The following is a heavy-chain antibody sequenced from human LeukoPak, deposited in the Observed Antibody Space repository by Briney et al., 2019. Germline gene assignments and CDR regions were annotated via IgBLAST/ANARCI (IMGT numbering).Heavy chain of an antibody. Sequence: PGGSLRLSCAASGFTFSSYSMNWVRQAPEKGLEWVSYISSSSRTIYHADSVKGRFTISRDNAQNSLYLQMNSLRDEDTAVYYCARVGGYSYGYDVSDYWGQGTLVTVSS. CDR2: ISSSSRTI. J-gene: IGHJ4*02. CDR1: GFTFSSYS. D-gene: IGHD5-18*01. V-gene: IGHV3-48*02. CDR3: ARVGGYSYGYDVSDY.